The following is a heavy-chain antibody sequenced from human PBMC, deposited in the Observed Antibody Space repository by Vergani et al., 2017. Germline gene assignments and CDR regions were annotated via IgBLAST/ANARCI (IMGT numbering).Heavy chain of an antibody. CDR2: ISGSGGNT. CDR1: GFTFSSYA. Sequence: EVQLLESGGGLVQPGGSLRLSCAASGFTFSSYAMSWVRPVPGKGLEWVSGISGSGGNTYYANSVKGRFPISRDNSKNTLYLQMNSLRADDTAVYYCAKGVYCSSTSCYEGRGYYYGMGVWGQGTTVTFSS. J-gene: IGHJ6*02. CDR3: AKGVYCSSTSCYEGRGYYYGMGV. V-gene: IGHV3-23*01. D-gene: IGHD2-2*01.